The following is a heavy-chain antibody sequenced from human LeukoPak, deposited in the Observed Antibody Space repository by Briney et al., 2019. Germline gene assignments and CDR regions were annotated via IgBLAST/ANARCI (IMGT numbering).Heavy chain of an antibody. CDR2: IYSAGGT. CDR3: VRNSGELGA. V-gene: IGHV3-53*01. Sequence: GGSLRLSCAASGFTVSNNYMSWVRRAAGKGLEGVALIYSAGGTYYADSVKGRFTISRDNSKNTLHLQMNSLRAEDTAVYYCVRNSGELGAWGQGTMVTVSS. D-gene: IGHD2-21*01. CDR1: GFTVSNNY. J-gene: IGHJ5*02.